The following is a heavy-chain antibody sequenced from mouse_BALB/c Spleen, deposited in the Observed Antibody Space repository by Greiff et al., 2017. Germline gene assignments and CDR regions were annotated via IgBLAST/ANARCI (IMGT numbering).Heavy chain of an antibody. D-gene: IGHD2-1*01. Sequence: EVQLQESGPGLVKPSQSLSLTCTVTGYSITSDYAWNCIRQFPGNKLEWMGYISYSGSTSYNPSLKSRISITRDTSKNQFFLQLNSVTTEDTATYYCARRGGNYGGAMDYWGQGTSVTVSS. V-gene: IGHV3-2*02. J-gene: IGHJ4*01. CDR1: GYSITSDYA. CDR2: ISYSGST. CDR3: ARRGGNYGGAMDY.